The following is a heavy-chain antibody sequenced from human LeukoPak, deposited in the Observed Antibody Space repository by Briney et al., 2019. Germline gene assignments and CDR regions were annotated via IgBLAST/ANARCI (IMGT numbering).Heavy chain of an antibody. CDR3: ATSSRLWFGEWRGAFDI. CDR2: INPNTGGT. D-gene: IGHD3-10*01. Sequence: ASVKVSCKASGYAFTDYYVHWVRQAPGQGLEWMGRINPNTGGTNYAQKFQGRVTMTRDTSISTTYLELSSLSSDDTAVYYCATSSRLWFGEWRGAFDIWGQGTMVTVSS. J-gene: IGHJ3*02. V-gene: IGHV1-2*02. CDR1: GYAFTDYY.